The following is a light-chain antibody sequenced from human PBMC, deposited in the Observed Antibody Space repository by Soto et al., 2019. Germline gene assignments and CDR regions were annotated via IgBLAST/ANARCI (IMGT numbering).Light chain of an antibody. J-gene: IGLJ3*02. CDR1: RGDVGGHNF. CDR3: SSYAGTKKV. V-gene: IGLV2-8*01. Sequence: QSALTQPPSASWSPGQSVTISCTGTRGDVGGHNFVSWYQFHPGKAPKLIIYEVSKRPSGVPHRFSGSKSDNTASLTVSWLQAKDEADYFCSSYAGTKKVFGGGTKLTVL. CDR2: EVS.